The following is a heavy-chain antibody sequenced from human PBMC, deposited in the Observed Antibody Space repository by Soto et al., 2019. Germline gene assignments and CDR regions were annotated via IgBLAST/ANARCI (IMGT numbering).Heavy chain of an antibody. CDR2: INSDGSST. Sequence: EVQLVESGGSLVQPGGSLRLSCAASGFTFSSYWMHWVRQVPGKGLVWVSRINSDGSSTTYADSVKGRFTISRDNAKNTLYLQMNSRRAEDTAVYYCASSLLTPFDYWGQGTLVPVSS. J-gene: IGHJ4*02. D-gene: IGHD7-27*01. CDR1: GFTFSSYW. CDR3: ASSLLTPFDY. V-gene: IGHV3-74*01.